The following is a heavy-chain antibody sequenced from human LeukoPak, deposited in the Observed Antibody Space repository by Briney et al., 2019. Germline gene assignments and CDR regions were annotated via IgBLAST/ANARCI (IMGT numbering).Heavy chain of an antibody. V-gene: IGHV3-33*01. CDR2: IWNDGSNK. J-gene: IGHJ4*02. CDR3: ARDGLGAAFDY. Sequence: PGRSLRLSCAASGFTFNNYDIHWVRQAPGKGLEGVAVIWNDGSNKYYADSVKGRFTISRDNSKNTLYLQMNSLRAEDTAVYYCARDGLGAAFDYWGQGTLVTVSS. CDR1: GFTFNNYD. D-gene: IGHD3-16*01.